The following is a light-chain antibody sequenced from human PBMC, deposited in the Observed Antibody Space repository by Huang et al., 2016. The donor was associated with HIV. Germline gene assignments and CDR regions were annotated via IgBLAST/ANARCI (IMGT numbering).Light chain of an antibody. CDR1: QSLLRSNGYTY. J-gene: IGKJ3*01. CDR3: MQGLQTPGLT. V-gene: IGKV2-28*01. CDR2: LGA. Sequence: IVMTQSPLSLPVTPGEPASISCRSSQSLLRSNGYTYLDWYLQRPGQSPQLLIYLGANRASGVPDRFSGRASGTNFTLKVSRVEADDLGTYYCMQGLQTPGLTFGPGTKVDFK.